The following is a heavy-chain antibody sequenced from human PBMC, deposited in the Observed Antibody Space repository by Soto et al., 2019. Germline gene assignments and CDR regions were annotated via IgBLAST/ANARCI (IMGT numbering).Heavy chain of an antibody. Sequence: SVKVSCKASGGTFSSYAISWVRQAPGQGLEWMGGIIPIFGTANYAQKFQGRVTITADESTSTAYMGLSSLRSEDTAVYYCARLRYCSSTSCYNIAADDAFDIWGQGTMVTVSS. V-gene: IGHV1-69*13. D-gene: IGHD2-2*02. CDR2: IIPIFGTA. CDR1: GGTFSSYA. CDR3: ARLRYCSSTSCYNIAADDAFDI. J-gene: IGHJ3*02.